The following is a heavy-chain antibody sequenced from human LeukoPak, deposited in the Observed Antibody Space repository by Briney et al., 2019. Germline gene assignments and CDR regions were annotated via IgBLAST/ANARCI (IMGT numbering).Heavy chain of an antibody. J-gene: IGHJ5*02. D-gene: IGHD1-1*01. V-gene: IGHV3-23*01. CDR2: ISGSGSHT. CDR1: GFSFGSYA. Sequence: GGSLRLSCAASGFSFGSYAMGWTRQAPGQGLEWVSAISGSGSHTNYAESVKGRFTISRDNSKNILYLHMGSLTVADTAVYYCGSGPVGTTVPWGQGTLVTVSS. CDR3: GSGPVGTTVP.